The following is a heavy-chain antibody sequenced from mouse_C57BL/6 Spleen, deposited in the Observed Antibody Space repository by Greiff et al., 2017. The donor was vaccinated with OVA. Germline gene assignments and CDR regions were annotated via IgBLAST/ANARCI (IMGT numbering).Heavy chain of an antibody. D-gene: IGHD3-1*01. Sequence: QVQLKESGPGLVQPSQSLSITCTVSGFSLTSYGVHWVRQSPGKGLEWLGVIWRGGSTAYNAALMSRLSIIKDNSKIQVFFKMTSLQADDTAIYNFAKKSVGDGYFDVWGTGTTVTVSS. CDR3: AKKSVGDGYFDV. J-gene: IGHJ1*03. CDR1: GFSLTSYG. V-gene: IGHV2-5*01. CDR2: IWRGGST.